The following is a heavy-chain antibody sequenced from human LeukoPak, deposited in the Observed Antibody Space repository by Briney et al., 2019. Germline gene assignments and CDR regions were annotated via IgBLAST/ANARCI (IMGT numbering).Heavy chain of an antibody. V-gene: IGHV3-49*04. CDR3: TRDGY. Sequence: RPGGSLRLSCTASGFTFGDYAMSWVRQAPGKGLEWVGFIRGKAYGGTTEYAASVKGRFTISRDDSKSIAYLQMNSLKTEDTAVYYCTRDGYWGQGTLVTVSS. CDR1: GFTFGDYA. CDR2: IRGKAYGGTT. J-gene: IGHJ4*02.